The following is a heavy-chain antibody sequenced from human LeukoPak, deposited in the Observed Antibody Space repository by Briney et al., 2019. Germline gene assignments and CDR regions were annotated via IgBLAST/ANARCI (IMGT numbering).Heavy chain of an antibody. CDR1: GFTFSSYG. CDR3: AKVAFYDGSGYYDY. J-gene: IGHJ4*02. CDR2: ISGSGGST. D-gene: IGHD3-22*01. Sequence: GGSLRLSCAASGFTFSSYGMSWVRQAPGKGLEWVSAISGSGGSTYYADSVKGRFTISRDNSKNTLYLQMNSLRAEDTAVYYCAKVAFYDGSGYYDYWGQGTLVTVSS. V-gene: IGHV3-23*01.